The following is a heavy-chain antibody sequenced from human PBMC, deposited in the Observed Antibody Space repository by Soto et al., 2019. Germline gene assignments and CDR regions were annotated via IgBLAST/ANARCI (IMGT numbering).Heavy chain of an antibody. CDR2: MNPNSGNT. Sequence: QVQLVQSGAEVKKPGASVKVSCKASGYTFTSYDINWVRQATGQGLEWMGWMNPNSGNTGYAQKFQGRVTMTRNTSISTAYMELSSLRSEDTDVYYCARGAKGVGAINDAFDIWGQGTMVTVSS. D-gene: IGHD1-26*01. CDR3: ARGAKGVGAINDAFDI. J-gene: IGHJ3*02. V-gene: IGHV1-8*01. CDR1: GYTFTSYD.